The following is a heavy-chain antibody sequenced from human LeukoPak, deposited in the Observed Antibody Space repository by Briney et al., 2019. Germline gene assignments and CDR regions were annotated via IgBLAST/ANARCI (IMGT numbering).Heavy chain of an antibody. V-gene: IGHV1-69*13. CDR3: ASPMVYDTYYYYHGMDV. D-gene: IGHD2-8*01. CDR1: GGTFSGYA. CDR2: IIPIFGTS. J-gene: IGHJ6*02. Sequence: SVKVSCTASGGTFSGYAINWVRQAPGQGLEWMGGIIPIFGTSNYAQRFQGRVTISADESTSTAYMELSSLRSEDTAVYYCASPMVYDTYYYYHGMDVWGQGTTVTVSS.